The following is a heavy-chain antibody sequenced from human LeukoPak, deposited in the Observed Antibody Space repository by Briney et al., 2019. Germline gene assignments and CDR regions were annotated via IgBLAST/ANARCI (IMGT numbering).Heavy chain of an antibody. D-gene: IGHD2-2*01. CDR1: GGSICSGGYY. Sequence: SETLSLTCTVSGGSICSGGYYWSWLRQHPGKGLEWLGYIYYSGSTYYNPSLKSRVTISVDTSKNQFSLKLSSVTAADTAVYYCARSPVVPAAIDWFDPWGQGTLVTVSS. CDR2: IYYSGST. CDR3: ARSPVVPAAIDWFDP. J-gene: IGHJ5*02. V-gene: IGHV4-31*03.